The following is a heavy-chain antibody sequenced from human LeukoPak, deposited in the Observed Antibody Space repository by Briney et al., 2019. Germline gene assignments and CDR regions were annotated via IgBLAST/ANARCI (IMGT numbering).Heavy chain of an antibody. CDR2: ISSSGSTI. CDR1: GFTFSSYE. V-gene: IGHV3-48*03. Sequence: GGSLRLSCAASGFTFSSYEMNWVRQAPGKGLEWVSYISSSGSTIYYADSVKGRFTISRDNAKNSLYLQMNSLSAEDTAVYYCARAPGYYYDSSGYYADYWGQGTLVTVSS. J-gene: IGHJ4*02. CDR3: ARAPGYYYDSSGYYADY. D-gene: IGHD3-22*01.